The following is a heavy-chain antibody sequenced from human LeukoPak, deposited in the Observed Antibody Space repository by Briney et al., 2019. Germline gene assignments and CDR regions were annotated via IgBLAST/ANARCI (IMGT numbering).Heavy chain of an antibody. Sequence: SGGSLRLSCAASGFTFSSYWMHCVRHAPGKGRVWVSRINSDGGSPAYADFVKGRFTISSDNAKSTLYLQMNSLRDEDMAVYYCGRDYNYYSMDVWGKGTTVTVSS. CDR2: INSDGGSP. J-gene: IGHJ6*03. V-gene: IGHV3-74*03. CDR3: GRDYNYYSMDV. CDR1: GFTFSSYW.